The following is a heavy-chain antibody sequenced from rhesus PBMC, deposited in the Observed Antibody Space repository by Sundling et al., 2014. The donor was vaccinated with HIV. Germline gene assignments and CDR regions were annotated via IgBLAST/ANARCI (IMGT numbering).Heavy chain of an antibody. Sequence: QVQLQESGPGLVKPSETLSLTCTVSGGSISSSNWWSWIRQPPGKGLEWIGRISGSGGSTAFNPSLKSRVTISTDTSKNQISLTLSSVTAADTAVYYCAGYCSGGVCYVEGYFDYWGQGVLVTVSS. V-gene: IGHV4-92*01. J-gene: IGHJ4*01. CDR2: ISGSGGST. CDR1: GGSISSSNW. CDR3: AGYCSGGVCYVEGYFDY. D-gene: IGHD2-8*01.